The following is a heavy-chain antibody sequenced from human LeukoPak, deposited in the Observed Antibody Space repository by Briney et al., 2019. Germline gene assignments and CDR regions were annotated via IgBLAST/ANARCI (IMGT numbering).Heavy chain of an antibody. V-gene: IGHV3-7*02. CDR3: ASGGPHYYDTSGYYGIDY. J-gene: IGHJ4*02. CDR1: GFTFSRYW. Sequence: GGSLRLSCAASGFTFSRYWMSWVRQAPGKGLEWVANVKQDGSEKYYVDSVKGRFTISRDNAHNSLYLQMNSLRAEDTAVYYCASGGPHYYDTSGYYGIDYWGQGSLVTVSS. D-gene: IGHD3-22*01. CDR2: VKQDGSEK.